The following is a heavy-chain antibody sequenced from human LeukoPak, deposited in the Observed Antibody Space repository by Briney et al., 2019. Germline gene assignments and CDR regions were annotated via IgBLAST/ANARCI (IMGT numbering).Heavy chain of an antibody. D-gene: IGHD6-13*01. CDR3: ARHSISSWSFDY. CDR1: GYTFTSYY. J-gene: IGHJ4*02. Sequence: SVKVSCKASGYTFTSYYMHWVRQAPGQGLEWMGGIIPIFGTANYAQKFQGRVTITTDESTSTAYMELSSLRSEDTAVYYCARHSISSWSFDYWGQGTLVTVSS. CDR2: IIPIFGTA. V-gene: IGHV1-69*05.